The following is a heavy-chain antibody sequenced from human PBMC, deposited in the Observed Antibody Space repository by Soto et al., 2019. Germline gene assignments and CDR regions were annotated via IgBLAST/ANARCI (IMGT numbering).Heavy chain of an antibody. V-gene: IGHV4-39*01. Sequence: PSETLSLTCTVSGGSISSSNYYWGWIRQPPGKGLKWIGSIYYSGSTAYNSSLKSRVTMSVDTSKNQLSLRLSSVTAADTAVYYCASPTLGAFDIWGQGTMVTVSS. J-gene: IGHJ3*02. D-gene: IGHD3-16*01. CDR3: ASPTLGAFDI. CDR1: GGSISSSNYY. CDR2: IYYSGST.